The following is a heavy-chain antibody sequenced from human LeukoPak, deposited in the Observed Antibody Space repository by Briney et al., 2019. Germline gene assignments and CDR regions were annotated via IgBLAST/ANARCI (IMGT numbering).Heavy chain of an antibody. D-gene: IGHD3-22*01. CDR3: ARSRQHHYESSGNYKIFNWYFDL. J-gene: IGHJ2*01. CDR2: ISSSDSTI. Sequence: GGSLRLSCAASGFTFSSYEMNWVRQAPGKGLEWVSYISSSDSTIYYADSVKGRFTISRDNAKNSLYLQMNSLRAEDTAVYYCARSRQHHYESSGNYKIFNWYFDLWGRGTLVTVSS. V-gene: IGHV3-48*03. CDR1: GFTFSSYE.